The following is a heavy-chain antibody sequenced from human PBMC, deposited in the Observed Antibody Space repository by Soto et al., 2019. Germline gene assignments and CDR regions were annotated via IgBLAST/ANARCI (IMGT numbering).Heavy chain of an antibody. CDR1: GYTLTELS. Sequence: ASVKVSCKVSGYTLTELSMHWVRQAPGKGLEWMGGFDPEDGETIYAQKFQGRVTMTEDTSTDTAYMELSSLRSEDTAVYYCATRSYQPLYYCYGMDVWGQGTTVTVSS. D-gene: IGHD1-26*01. CDR3: ATRSYQPLYYCYGMDV. V-gene: IGHV1-24*01. J-gene: IGHJ6*02. CDR2: FDPEDGET.